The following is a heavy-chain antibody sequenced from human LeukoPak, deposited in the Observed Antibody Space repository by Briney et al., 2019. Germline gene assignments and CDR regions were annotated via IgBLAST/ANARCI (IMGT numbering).Heavy chain of an antibody. CDR1: GFTFSSYA. D-gene: IGHD3-3*01. V-gene: IGHV3-30-3*01. J-gene: IGHJ4*02. Sequence: GGSLRLSCAASGFTFSSYAMHWVRQAPGKGLEWVAVISYDGSNKYYADSVKGRFTISRDNSKNTLYLQMNSLRAEDTAVYYCATLLRITTSRGPFDYWGQGALVTVSS. CDR2: ISYDGSNK. CDR3: ATLLRITTSRGPFDY.